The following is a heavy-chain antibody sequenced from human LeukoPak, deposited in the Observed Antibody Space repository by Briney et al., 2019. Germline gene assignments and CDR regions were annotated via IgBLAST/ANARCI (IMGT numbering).Heavy chain of an antibody. Sequence: GGSLRLSCAVSGFTFNYYDMHWVRQAPGKRLEWVSAIRTTGDTHYPDSVKGRFAMSREDAKNSVHLQMNTLRAGDTAVYYCARGVSYYYDNSGHPGWYFDLWGRGTLVTVSS. D-gene: IGHD3-22*01. CDR1: GFTFNYYD. J-gene: IGHJ2*01. CDR3: ARGVSYYYDNSGHPGWYFDL. V-gene: IGHV3-13*01. CDR2: IRTTGDT.